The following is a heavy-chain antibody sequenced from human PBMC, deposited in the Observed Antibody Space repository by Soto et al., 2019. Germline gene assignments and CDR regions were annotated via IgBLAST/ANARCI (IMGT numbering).Heavy chain of an antibody. J-gene: IGHJ6*02. V-gene: IGHV1-18*01. CDR3: AREPTTVTNDYYYGMDV. CDR2: ISAYNGNT. D-gene: IGHD4-17*01. CDR1: GGPFSSYA. Sequence: AGVKVSCKASGGPFSSYAISWVRQAPGQGLEWMGWISAYNGNTNYAQKLQGRVTMTKDTSTSTAYMELRSLRSDDTAVYYCAREPTTVTNDYYYGMDVWGQGTTVSVSS.